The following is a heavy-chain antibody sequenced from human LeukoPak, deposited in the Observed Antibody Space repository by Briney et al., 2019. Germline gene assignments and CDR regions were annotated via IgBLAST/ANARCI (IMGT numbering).Heavy chain of an antibody. CDR1: GYSISSGYY. V-gene: IGHV4-38-2*02. D-gene: IGHD3-16*01. Sequence: PSETLSLTCTVSGYSISSGYYWGWIRQPPGKGLEWIGSIYHSGSTYYNPSLKSRVTISVDTSKNQFSLKLSSVTAADTAVYYCARHYAYYYMDVWGKGTTVTVSS. CDR3: ARHYAYYYMDV. CDR2: IYHSGST. J-gene: IGHJ6*03.